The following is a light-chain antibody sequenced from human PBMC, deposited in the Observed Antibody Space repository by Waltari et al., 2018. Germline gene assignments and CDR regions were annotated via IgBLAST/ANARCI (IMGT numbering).Light chain of an antibody. V-gene: IGKV3-20*01. Sequence: EIVLTQSPGTLSLSPGERATLSCRASQSISSSYLAWYQQRPGRAPRLLFYGASSRATGIPDRFSGSGSGTDFTLTISRLEPEDFAVYYCQQYGSSLYTFGQGTKLEIK. CDR1: QSISSSY. J-gene: IGKJ2*01. CDR3: QQYGSSLYT. CDR2: GAS.